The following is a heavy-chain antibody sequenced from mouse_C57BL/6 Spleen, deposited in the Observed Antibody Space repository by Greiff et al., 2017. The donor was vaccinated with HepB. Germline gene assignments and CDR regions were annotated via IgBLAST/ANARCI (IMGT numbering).Heavy chain of an antibody. Sequence: EVKVVESGGGLVQPGGSLSLSCAASGFTFTDYYMSWVRQPPGKALEWLGFIRNKANGYTTEYSASVKGRFTISRDNSQSILYLQMNALRAEDSATYYCARYMADPHFDYWGQGTTLTVSS. J-gene: IGHJ2*01. D-gene: IGHD3-3*01. V-gene: IGHV7-3*01. CDR2: IRNKANGYTT. CDR1: GFTFTDYY. CDR3: ARYMADPHFDY.